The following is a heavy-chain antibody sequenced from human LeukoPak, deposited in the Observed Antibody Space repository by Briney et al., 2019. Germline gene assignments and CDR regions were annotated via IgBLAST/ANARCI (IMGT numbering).Heavy chain of an antibody. CDR2: MNANSVNT. CDR1: GYTFTTYD. Sequence: ASLKVSCKASGYTFTTYDINSGPEATGQGLKCMRWMNANSVNTGYAQKFQGRVTMTRNTSMSTAYMELNSLRSEDTAVYYCARELVPIAAAGTIGWFDPWGQGTLVTVSS. D-gene: IGHD6-13*01. J-gene: IGHJ5*02. V-gene: IGHV1-8*01. CDR3: ARELVPIAAAGTIGWFDP.